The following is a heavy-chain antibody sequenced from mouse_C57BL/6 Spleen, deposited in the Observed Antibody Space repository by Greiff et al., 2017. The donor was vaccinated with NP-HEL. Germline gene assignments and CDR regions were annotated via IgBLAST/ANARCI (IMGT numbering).Heavy chain of an antibody. J-gene: IGHJ3*01. CDR2: ISSGGSYT. D-gene: IGHD2-13*01. CDR3: ARGDFSY. V-gene: IGHV5-6*01. Sequence: EVQLVESGGDLVKPGGSLKLSCAASGFTFSSYGMSWVRQTPDKRLEWVATISSGGSYTYYPDSVKGRFTISRDNAKNTLYLQMSSLKSEDTAMYYCARGDFSYWGQGTLVTVSA. CDR1: GFTFSSYG.